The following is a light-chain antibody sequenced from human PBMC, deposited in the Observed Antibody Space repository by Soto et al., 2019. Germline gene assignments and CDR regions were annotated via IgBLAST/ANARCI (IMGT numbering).Light chain of an antibody. Sequence: QPVLTQPRSVSGSPGQSVTISCTGTSSDVGGYNYVSWYQQHPGKAPKLMIYDVSKRPSGVPDRFSGSKSGNTASLTISGLQAEDEADYYCCSFSSGSTLFGTGTKVTVL. CDR1: SSDVGGYNY. CDR3: CSFSSGSTL. J-gene: IGLJ1*01. CDR2: DVS. V-gene: IGLV2-11*01.